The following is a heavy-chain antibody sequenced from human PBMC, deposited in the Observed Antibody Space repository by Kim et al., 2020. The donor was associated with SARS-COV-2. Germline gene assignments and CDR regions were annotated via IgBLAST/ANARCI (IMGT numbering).Heavy chain of an antibody. Sequence: SETLSLTCTVSGGSISSSSYYWCWIRQPPGKGLEWIGSIYYRGSTYYNPSLKSRVTISVDTSKNSFSLKLSSVTAADTAVYYCARDYYDILTGSWGGMDVWGQGTTVTVSS. V-gene: IGHV4-39*02. J-gene: IGHJ6*02. CDR3: ARDYYDILTGSWGGMDV. CDR1: GGSISSSSYY. CDR2: IYYRGST. D-gene: IGHD3-9*01.